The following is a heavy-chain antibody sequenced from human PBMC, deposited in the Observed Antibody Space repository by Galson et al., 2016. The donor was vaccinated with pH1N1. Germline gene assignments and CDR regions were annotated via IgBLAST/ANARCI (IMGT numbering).Heavy chain of an antibody. Sequence: GFTFHDYTMHWVRQTPGKGLEWVSLVSWDGGSTYYADYVKGRVTVSRDNSKNSLYLQMNSLRSEDTALYYCAKEIQRGSYGMDVWGRGTTVTVSS. J-gene: IGHJ6*02. D-gene: IGHD3-16*01. CDR3: AKEIQRGSYGMDV. CDR2: VSWDGGST. CDR1: GFTFHDYT. V-gene: IGHV3-43*01.